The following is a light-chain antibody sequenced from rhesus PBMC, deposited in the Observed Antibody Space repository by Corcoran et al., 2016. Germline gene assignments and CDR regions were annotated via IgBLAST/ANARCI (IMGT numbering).Light chain of an antibody. Sequence: DIQLTQSPSSLSVSVGDRVTITCRASQGINSYLAWYQQKPGKAPKLLIYDASNLQSGVPSRFSGSGSGTDFTLTINSLQPEDFAVYYCQQRKSYPLTFGGGTKVEIK. CDR1: QGINSY. V-gene: IGKV1-38*01. J-gene: IGKJ4*01. CDR2: DAS. CDR3: QQRKSYPLT.